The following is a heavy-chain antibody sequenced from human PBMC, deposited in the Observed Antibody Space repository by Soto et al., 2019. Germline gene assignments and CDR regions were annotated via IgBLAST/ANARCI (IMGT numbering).Heavy chain of an antibody. V-gene: IGHV1-18*04. Sequence: QVQLVQSGAEVKKPGASVKFSCKASVYPFTSYGISWVRQAPGQGREWMGWIRDYKGNTNYAQKLQGRVTMTTDTSTSTAYVELRRMRSDDTAVYYCARDERRTYYDFWSGYYDYYYYYGMDVWGQGTTVTVSS. CDR3: ARDERRTYYDFWSGYYDYYYYYGMDV. D-gene: IGHD3-3*01. CDR1: VYPFTSYG. CDR2: IRDYKGNT. J-gene: IGHJ6*02.